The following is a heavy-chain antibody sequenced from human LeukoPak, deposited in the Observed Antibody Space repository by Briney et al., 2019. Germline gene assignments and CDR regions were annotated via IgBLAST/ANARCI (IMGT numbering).Heavy chain of an antibody. CDR2: IYYSGST. D-gene: IGHD3-16*01. V-gene: IGHV4-59*08. Sequence: PSETLSLTCTVSGGSISSYYWSWIRQPPGKGLEWIGYIYYSGSTNYNPSLKSRVTISVDTSKYQFSLKLSSVTAADTAVYYCASLIRGTYYYGMDVWGQGTTVTVSS. CDR3: ASLIRGTYYYGMDV. J-gene: IGHJ6*02. CDR1: GGSISSYY.